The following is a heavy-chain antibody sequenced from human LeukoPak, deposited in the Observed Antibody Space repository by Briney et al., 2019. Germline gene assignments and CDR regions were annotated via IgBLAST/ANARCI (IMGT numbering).Heavy chain of an antibody. V-gene: IGHV3-23*01. CDR1: GFTFSNYA. CDR2: ISGSGDYT. CDR3: AKWSEYYDTSGPTG. D-gene: IGHD3-22*01. J-gene: IGHJ4*02. Sequence: GRSLRLSCAASGFTFSNYALSWVRQAPGKGLEWVSAISGSGDYTYYADSVKGRCTISRDNSKNTTYLQMHSLRAEDTAVYYCAKWSEYYDTSGPTGWGQGTLVTVSS.